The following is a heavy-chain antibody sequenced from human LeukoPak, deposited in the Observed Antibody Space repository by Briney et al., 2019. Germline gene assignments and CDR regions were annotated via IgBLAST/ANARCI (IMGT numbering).Heavy chain of an antibody. Sequence: PGGSLRLSCAASGLTFSSYSMNWVRQAPGKGLEWVSSISSSSSYIYYADSVKGRFTISRDNAKNSLYLQMNSLRAEDTAVYYCASSDFWSGTVNDYWGQGTLVTVSS. J-gene: IGHJ4*02. V-gene: IGHV3-21*01. CDR1: GLTFSSYS. D-gene: IGHD3-3*01. CDR3: ASSDFWSGTVNDY. CDR2: ISSSSSYI.